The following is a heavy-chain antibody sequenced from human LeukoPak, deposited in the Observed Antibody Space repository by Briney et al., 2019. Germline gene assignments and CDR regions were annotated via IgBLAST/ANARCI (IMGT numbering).Heavy chain of an antibody. Sequence: ASVKVSCKASGDTFTSFEINWVRQATGQGREWMGRINPNSGGTNYAQKFKGRVTITRDTSISTAYMELSRLRSDDTAVYYCARTRASLRSYYYYMDVWGKGTTVTVSS. CDR2: INPNSGGT. CDR3: ARTRASLRSYYYYMDV. D-gene: IGHD2-15*01. J-gene: IGHJ6*03. CDR1: GDTFTSFE. V-gene: IGHV1-2*06.